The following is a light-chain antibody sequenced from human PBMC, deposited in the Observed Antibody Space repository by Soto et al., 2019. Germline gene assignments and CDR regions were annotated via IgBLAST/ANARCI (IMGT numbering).Light chain of an antibody. CDR1: QSISSNF. CDR3: QQYYNWPLT. V-gene: IGKV3-15*01. J-gene: IGKJ1*01. CDR2: GAS. Sequence: EIVLTQSPGTLSLSPGEGATLSCRASQSISSNFLAWYHQKPGQAPRVLIYGASIRATGVPARFSGSGSGTEFTLTISSLQSEDFALFYCQQYYNWPLTFGQGTKVDI.